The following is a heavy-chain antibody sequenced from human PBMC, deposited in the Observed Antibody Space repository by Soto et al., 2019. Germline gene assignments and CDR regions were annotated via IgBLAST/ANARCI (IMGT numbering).Heavy chain of an antibody. D-gene: IGHD3-16*01. J-gene: IGHJ6*02. Sequence: GGSLRLSCAASGVTFSSYSMNGVRQAPGKGLEWVSYISSSSSTIYYADTVKGRFTISRDNAKNSLYLQMNSLRDEDTAVYYCARASLGLRGTYYYRLDVWGQGTTVTVSS. CDR2: ISSSSSTI. CDR1: GVTFSSYS. CDR3: ARASLGLRGTYYYRLDV. V-gene: IGHV3-48*02.